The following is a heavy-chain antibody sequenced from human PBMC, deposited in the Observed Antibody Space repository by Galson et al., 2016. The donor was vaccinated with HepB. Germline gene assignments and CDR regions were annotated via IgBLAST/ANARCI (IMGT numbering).Heavy chain of an antibody. J-gene: IGHJ4*02. Sequence: PALVKPTQTLTLTCTFSGFSLSTDGMGVGWIRQPPRKALEWLTLIYWDDDKRYRPSLKSRLTITKDTSKNQVVLTMTNMDPMDTGTYYCALRYYDILTGYHGPPHFDYWGQGTLVTVSS. CDR1: GFSLSTDGMG. CDR3: ALRYYDILTGYHGPPHFDY. CDR2: IYWDDDK. D-gene: IGHD3-9*01. V-gene: IGHV2-5*02.